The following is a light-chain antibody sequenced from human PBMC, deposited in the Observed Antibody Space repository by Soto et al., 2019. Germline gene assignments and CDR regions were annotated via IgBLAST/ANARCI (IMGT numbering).Light chain of an antibody. CDR3: QQYYSSPHS. CDR2: AAS. CDR1: QSISNF. V-gene: IGKV1-39*01. J-gene: IGKJ4*01. Sequence: EIMMQQSPVALSVSVGDRVTLSCRASQSISNFLNWYQQKPGKAPKLLIYAASSREPGIPARFSGSGSGTEFTLTISSLQSEDVAIYYCQQYYSSPHSFGEGTKV.